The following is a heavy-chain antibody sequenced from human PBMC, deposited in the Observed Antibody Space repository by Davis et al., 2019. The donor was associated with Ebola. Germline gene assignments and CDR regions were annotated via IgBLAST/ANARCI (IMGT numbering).Heavy chain of an antibody. V-gene: IGHV3-30*04. CDR2: ISYDGSNK. CDR1: GFTFSNYA. CDR3: AEAYYDFWSGYSN. J-gene: IGHJ4*02. D-gene: IGHD3-3*01. Sequence: GESLKISCAASGFTFSNYAMHWVRQAPGKGLEWVAVISYDGSNKYYEDSVKGRFTISRDNSKNTLYLQMNSLRAEDTAVYYCAEAYYDFWSGYSNWGQGTLVTVSS.